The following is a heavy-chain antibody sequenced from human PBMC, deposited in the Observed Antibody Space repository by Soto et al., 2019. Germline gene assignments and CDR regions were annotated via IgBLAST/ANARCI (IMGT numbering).Heavy chain of an antibody. Sequence: QVQLVESGGGVVQPGRSLRLSCAASGFTFSSYAMHWVRQAPGKGLEWVAVISYDGSNKYYADSVKGRFTISRDNSKNTLYLQMNSLRAEDTAVYYCARDRGTTVTVFDYWGQGTLVTVSS. D-gene: IGHD4-17*01. V-gene: IGHV3-30-3*01. CDR1: GFTFSSYA. CDR3: ARDRGTTVTVFDY. J-gene: IGHJ4*02. CDR2: ISYDGSNK.